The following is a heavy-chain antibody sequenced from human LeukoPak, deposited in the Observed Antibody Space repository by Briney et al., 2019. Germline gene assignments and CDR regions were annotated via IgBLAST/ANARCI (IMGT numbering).Heavy chain of an antibody. D-gene: IGHD3-9*01. CDR2: INPNSGGT. Sequence: ASVKVSCKASGYTFTGYYMHWVRQATGQGLEWMGRINPNSGGTNYAQKFHGRVTMTRDTAISTSYMELSRLRSDDTAVYYCARGAYYDILTGYYNFDYWGQGTLVTVSS. V-gene: IGHV1-2*06. CDR1: GYTFTGYY. J-gene: IGHJ4*02. CDR3: ARGAYYDILTGYYNFDY.